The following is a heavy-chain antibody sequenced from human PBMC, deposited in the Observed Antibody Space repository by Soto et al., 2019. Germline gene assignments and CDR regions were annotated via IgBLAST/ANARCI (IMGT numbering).Heavy chain of an antibody. J-gene: IGHJ6*02. CDR1: GGTFSTPA. CDR3: ARDNDRPQLGGNYYYILDV. V-gene: IGHV1-69*12. CDR2: IMPIFRTP. Sequence: QVQLEQSGAEVKKPGSSVKVSCKASGGTFSTPAISWVRQAPGQGLEWMGGIMPIFRTPDYAQKFQGRVTVSADESTSTAYVELSGLRSDDTAVYYCARDNDRPQLGGNYYYILDVWGQGTTITVSS. D-gene: IGHD2-8*01.